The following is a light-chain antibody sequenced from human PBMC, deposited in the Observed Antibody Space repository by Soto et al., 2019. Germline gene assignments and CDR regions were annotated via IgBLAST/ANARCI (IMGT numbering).Light chain of an antibody. Sequence: EIVMTQSPATLSVSPGERATLSCRASQSVSSNLGWYQQKPGQAPSLLIYGASTRATGIPARFSGSGSGTEFTLTISSLQSEDFAVYYCQQYNNWPPMYTLGQGTKLEIK. J-gene: IGKJ2*01. CDR1: QSVSSN. CDR3: QQYNNWPPMYT. V-gene: IGKV3-15*01. CDR2: GAS.